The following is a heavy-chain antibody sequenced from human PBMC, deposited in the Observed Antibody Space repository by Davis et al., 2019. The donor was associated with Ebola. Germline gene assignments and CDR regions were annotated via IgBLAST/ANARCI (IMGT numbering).Heavy chain of an antibody. CDR3: AKAGRDQLLCYFDS. CDR2: IISSGKTI. Sequence: GGSLRLSCAASGFTFSDYYMSWIRQAPGKGLEWISHIISSGKTIYYADSVKGRFTISRDNSKNTLYLQINSLRDEDTAVYYCAKAGRDQLLCYFDSWGQGTLVTVSS. D-gene: IGHD3-10*01. V-gene: IGHV3-11*01. CDR1: GFTFSDYY. J-gene: IGHJ4*02.